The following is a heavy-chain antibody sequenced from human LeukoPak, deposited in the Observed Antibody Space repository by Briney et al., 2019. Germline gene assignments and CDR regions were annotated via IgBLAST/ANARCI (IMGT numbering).Heavy chain of an antibody. V-gene: IGHV3-74*01. CDR2: ISGDGSGK. CDR3: ARDGQVPIDLDY. J-gene: IGHJ4*02. Sequence: SGGSLRLSCAASGFTSSGYGMHWVRQHPARGLMWVSYISGDGSGKSYEDSVKGRFTISRDNAKNTVYLQMNSLRVDDTAVYYCARDGQVPIDLDYWGQGTPVTVSS. CDR1: GFTSSGYG.